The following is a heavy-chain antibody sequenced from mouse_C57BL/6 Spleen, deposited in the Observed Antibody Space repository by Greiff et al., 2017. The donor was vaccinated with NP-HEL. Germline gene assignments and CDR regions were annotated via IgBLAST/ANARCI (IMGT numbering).Heavy chain of an antibody. CDR2: ISNLAYSI. J-gene: IGHJ1*03. CDR1: GFTFSDYG. V-gene: IGHV5-15*01. CDR3: ARAANWGYFDV. Sequence: EVHLVESGGGLVQPGGSLKLSCAASGFTFSDYGMAWVRQAPRKGPEWVAFISNLAYSIYYADTVTGRFTISRENAKNTLYLEMSSLRSEDTAMYYCARAANWGYFDVWGTGTTVTVSS. D-gene: IGHD4-1*01.